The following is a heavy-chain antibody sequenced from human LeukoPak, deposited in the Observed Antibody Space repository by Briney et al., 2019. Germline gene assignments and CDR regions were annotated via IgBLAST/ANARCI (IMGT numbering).Heavy chain of an antibody. V-gene: IGHV3-23*01. CDR2: ISNSGTT. CDR1: GFTFSNCA. J-gene: IGHJ4*02. D-gene: IGHD3-16*01. CDR3: ARGWGYYFDY. Sequence: PGGSLRLSCATSGFTFSNCAMRWVRQAPGKGLEWVSTISNSGTTYYADSVKGRFTVSRDNSKNTLYLQVSNLRAEDTAVYYCARGWGYYFDYWGLGTLVTVSS.